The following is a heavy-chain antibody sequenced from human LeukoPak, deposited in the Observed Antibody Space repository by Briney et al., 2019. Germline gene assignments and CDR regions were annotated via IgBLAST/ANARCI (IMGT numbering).Heavy chain of an antibody. CDR3: ALVVPAADNFDY. J-gene: IGHJ4*02. Sequence: ASVTVSCKASGCTFISYGISEVGQAPAQGVEGMGWISAYNGNTNYAQKLQGRVTMTTDTSTSTVYMELRSLRSDDTAVYYCALVVPAADNFDYWGQGTLVTVSS. D-gene: IGHD2-2*01. CDR2: ISAYNGNT. CDR1: GCTFISYG. V-gene: IGHV1-18*01.